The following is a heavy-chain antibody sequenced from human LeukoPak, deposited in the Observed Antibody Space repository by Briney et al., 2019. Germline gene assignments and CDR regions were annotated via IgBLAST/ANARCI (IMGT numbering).Heavy chain of an antibody. D-gene: IGHD2-2*01. Sequence: ASVKVSCKASGYTFSDYAIHWVRQAPGQRLEWMGWIDAGNGNTRYSQKFQGRVTITRDTSTSTAYIELRSLRSGDTAMYYCARGSTSDWPLDHWGQETLVTISS. CDR1: GYTFSDYA. CDR2: IDAGNGNT. V-gene: IGHV1-3*01. CDR3: ARGSTSDWPLDH. J-gene: IGHJ4*02.